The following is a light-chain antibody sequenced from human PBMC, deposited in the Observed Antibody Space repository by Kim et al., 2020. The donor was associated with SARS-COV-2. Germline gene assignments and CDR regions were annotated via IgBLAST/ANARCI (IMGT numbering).Light chain of an antibody. CDR1: SSNLGAGYV. CDR3: QSYDSSLSGWV. J-gene: IGLJ3*02. V-gene: IGLV1-40*01. CDR2: GNN. Sequence: QSVLTQPPSVSGAPGQRVTISCTGSSSNLGAGYVVHWYRQFPRTAPKLLIFGNNNRPSGVPDRFSGSKSGTSASLTITGLQAEDEADYYCQSYDSSLSGWVFGGGTKLTVL.